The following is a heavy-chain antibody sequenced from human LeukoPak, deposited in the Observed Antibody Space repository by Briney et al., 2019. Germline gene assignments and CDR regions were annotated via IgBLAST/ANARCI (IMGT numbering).Heavy chain of an antibody. CDR1: GFTFSSYA. D-gene: IGHD1-26*01. CDR2: ISSSSSYI. CDR3: ARDVPLLGFDY. V-gene: IGHV3-21*01. J-gene: IGHJ4*02. Sequence: GGSLRLSCAASGFTFSSYAMHWVRQAPGKGLEWVSSISSSSSYIYYADSVKGRFTISRDNAKNSLYLQMNSLRAEDTAVYYCARDVPLLGFDYWGQGTLVTVSS.